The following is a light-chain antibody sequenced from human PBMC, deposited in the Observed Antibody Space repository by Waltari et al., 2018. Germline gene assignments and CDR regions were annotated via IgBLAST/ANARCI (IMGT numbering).Light chain of an antibody. J-gene: IGKJ3*01. Sequence: DIQLTQSPSFLSASVGDSVTITCRVSQDISSHLAWYQQKPGKAPKLLIYAASTLQSGVPSRFSGSGSGTEFTLTISSLQPEDFATYYCHQLNSYRAFGPGAKVEIK. V-gene: IGKV1-9*01. CDR3: HQLNSYRA. CDR1: QDISSH. CDR2: AAS.